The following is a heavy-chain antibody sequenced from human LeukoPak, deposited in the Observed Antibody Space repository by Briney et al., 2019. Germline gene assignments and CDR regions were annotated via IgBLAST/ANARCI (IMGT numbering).Heavy chain of an antibody. J-gene: IGHJ4*02. CDR3: ARFESSSSFDY. D-gene: IGHD6-6*01. V-gene: IGHV4-4*08. CDR2: IYTSGST. CDR1: GGSISSYY. Sequence: SETLSLTCTVSGGSISSYYWSWIRQPPGKGLEWIGRIYTSGSTNYNPSLKSRVTISVDTSKNQFSLKLSSVTAADTAVYYCARFESSSSFDYWGQGTLATVSS.